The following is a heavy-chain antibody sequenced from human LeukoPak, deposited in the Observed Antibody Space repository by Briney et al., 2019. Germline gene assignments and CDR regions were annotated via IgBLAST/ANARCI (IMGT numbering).Heavy chain of an antibody. CDR2: IIWNSSNI. CDR1: GFTFDDYA. J-gene: IGHJ4*02. D-gene: IGHD3-3*01. V-gene: IGHV3-9*03. Sequence: GRSLRLSCAASGFTFDDYAMHWVPQAPGQRREGVSGIIWNSSNIAYADSGKGRFTISRDNAKNSLYLHMNSLRAADMALSYCPKGRGSTIFRVVIHWGEGTRATVS. CDR3: PKGRGSTIFRVVIH.